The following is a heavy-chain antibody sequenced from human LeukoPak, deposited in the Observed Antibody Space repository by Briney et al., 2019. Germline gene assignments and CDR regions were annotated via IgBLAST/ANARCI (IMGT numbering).Heavy chain of an antibody. CDR1: GYTFTGYY. Sequence: ASVKVSCKASGYTFTGYYMHWVRQAPGQGLEWMGRINPNSGGTNYAQKFQGRVTMTRDTSISTAYMELSRLRSDVSSWSYCATICGSTPDYWGQGTLVTVSS. D-gene: IGHD6-13*01. CDR3: ATICGSTPDY. CDR2: INPNSGGT. V-gene: IGHV1-2*06. J-gene: IGHJ4*02.